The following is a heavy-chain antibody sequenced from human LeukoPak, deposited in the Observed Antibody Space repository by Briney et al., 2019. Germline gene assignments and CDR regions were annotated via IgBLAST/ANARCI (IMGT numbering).Heavy chain of an antibody. Sequence: GGSLRLSCAASGFTFSGYAMHWVRQAPGKGLEWVAVISYDGSNKYYADSVKGRFTISRDNSKNTLYLQMNSLRAEDTAVYYCARDFSSSSWSLRYRGQGTLVTVSS. CDR1: GFTFSGYA. D-gene: IGHD6-13*01. J-gene: IGHJ4*02. CDR3: ARDFSSSSWSLRY. CDR2: ISYDGSNK. V-gene: IGHV3-30-3*01.